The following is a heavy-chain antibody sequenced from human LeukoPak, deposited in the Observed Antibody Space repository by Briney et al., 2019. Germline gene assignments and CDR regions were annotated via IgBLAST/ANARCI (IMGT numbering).Heavy chain of an antibody. V-gene: IGHV3-30*18. D-gene: IGHD2-2*01. Sequence: GGSPRLSCAASGFTFSSYGMHWVRQAPGKGLEWVAVISYDGSNKYYADSVKGRFTISRDNSKNTLYLQMNSLRAEDTAVYYCAKDVFSVVVPGAPLDYWG. CDR3: AKDVFSVVVPGAPLDY. J-gene: IGHJ4*01. CDR2: ISYDGSNK. CDR1: GFTFSSYG.